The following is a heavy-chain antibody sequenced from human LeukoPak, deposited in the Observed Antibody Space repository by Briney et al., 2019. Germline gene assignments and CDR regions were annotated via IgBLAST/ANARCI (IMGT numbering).Heavy chain of an antibody. Sequence: GGTLRLSCAASGFTFSSYGMSWVRQAPGKGLEWVSAISGSGGSTYYADSVKGRFTISRDNSKNTLYLQMNSLRAEDTAVYYCAKELWYYYGSGSYYNSYYFDYWGQGTLVTVSS. D-gene: IGHD3-10*01. J-gene: IGHJ4*02. CDR2: ISGSGGST. CDR1: GFTFSSYG. CDR3: AKELWYYYGSGSYYNSYYFDY. V-gene: IGHV3-23*01.